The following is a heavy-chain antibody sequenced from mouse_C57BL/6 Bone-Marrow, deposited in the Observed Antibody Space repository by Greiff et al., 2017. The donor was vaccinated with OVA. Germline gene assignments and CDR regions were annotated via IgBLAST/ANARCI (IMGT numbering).Heavy chain of an antibody. CDR1: GYTFTDYY. J-gene: IGHJ1*03. CDR2: IYPGSGNT. Sequence: VHLVESGPELVKPGASVKISCKASGYTFTDYYINWVKQRPGQGLEWIGWIYPGSGNTKYNEKFKGKATLTVDQSSSTAYMQLNSLTSEDSAVYYCARDDYYGSRGYFDVWGTGTTVTVSS. CDR3: ARDDYYGSRGYFDV. V-gene: IGHV1-84*01. D-gene: IGHD1-1*01.